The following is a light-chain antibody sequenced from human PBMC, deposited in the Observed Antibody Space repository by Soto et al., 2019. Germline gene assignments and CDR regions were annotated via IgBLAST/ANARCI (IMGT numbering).Light chain of an antibody. CDR3: CSYTSSSTGV. Sequence: QSALTQPASVSGSPGQSITISCTGTNSDVGAYSYVSWHQQHPGKAPKLIIYEVGQRPSGISDRFSGSKSDNTASLTISGLQTEDEADYYCCSYTSSSTGVFGGGTKLTVL. V-gene: IGLV2-14*01. CDR1: NSDVGAYSY. J-gene: IGLJ3*02. CDR2: EVG.